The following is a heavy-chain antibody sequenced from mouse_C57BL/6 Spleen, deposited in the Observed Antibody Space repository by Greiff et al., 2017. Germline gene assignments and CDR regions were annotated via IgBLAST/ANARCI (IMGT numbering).Heavy chain of an antibody. J-gene: IGHJ4*01. Sequence: DVQLVESEGGLVQPGSSMKLSCTASGFTFSDYYMAWVRQVPEKGLEWVANINYDGSSTYYLDSLKSRFIISRDNAKNILYLQMSSLKSEDTATYYCAREGAYYGSSYAAMDYWGQGTSVTVSS. D-gene: IGHD1-1*01. CDR3: AREGAYYGSSYAAMDY. V-gene: IGHV5-16*01. CDR1: GFTFSDYY. CDR2: INYDGSST.